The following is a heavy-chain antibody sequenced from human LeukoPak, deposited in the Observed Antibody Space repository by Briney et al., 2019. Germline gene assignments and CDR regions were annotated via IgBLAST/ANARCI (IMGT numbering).Heavy chain of an antibody. D-gene: IGHD3-22*01. V-gene: IGHV4-39*01. CDR3: ARGYYYDSSGYYPRGYFQH. J-gene: IGHJ1*01. CDR1: GGSLSGGSYY. Sequence: SETLSLTCTVSGGSLSGGSYYWGWIRQPPGKGLGWIGSIYYSGSTYYRPSLKSRVTISADTSKNQFSLKLNSVTAADTAVYYCARGYYYDSSGYYPRGYFQHWGQGTLVTVSS. CDR2: IYYSGST.